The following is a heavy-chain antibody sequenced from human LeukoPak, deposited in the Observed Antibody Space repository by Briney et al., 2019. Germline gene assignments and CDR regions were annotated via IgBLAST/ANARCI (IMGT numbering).Heavy chain of an antibody. Sequence: ASVKVSCKASGYTFTSHYIHWVRQATGQGLEWMGWMNPNSGNTGYAQKFQGRVTITRNTSISTAYMELSSLRSEDTAVYYCARGTPWFVDYWGQGTLVTASS. D-gene: IGHD3-10*01. CDR1: GYTFTSHY. CDR3: ARGTPWFVDY. J-gene: IGHJ4*02. V-gene: IGHV1-8*01. CDR2: MNPNSGNT.